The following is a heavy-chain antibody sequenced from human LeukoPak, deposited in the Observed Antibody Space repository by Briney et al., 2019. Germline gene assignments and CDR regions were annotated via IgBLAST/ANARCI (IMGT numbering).Heavy chain of an antibody. D-gene: IGHD3-10*01. V-gene: IGHV5-51*01. J-gene: IGHJ6*02. CDR1: GYSFTDYW. CDR2: IYPGDSDT. CDR3: ARHRGYGMDV. Sequence: GESLKISCQVSGYSFTDYWIGWVRQMPGKGLEWMGIIYPGDSDTIYSPSFKGQVTISADKSISTAYLQWSSLKASDTAMYYCARHRGYGMDVWGQGTTVTVSS.